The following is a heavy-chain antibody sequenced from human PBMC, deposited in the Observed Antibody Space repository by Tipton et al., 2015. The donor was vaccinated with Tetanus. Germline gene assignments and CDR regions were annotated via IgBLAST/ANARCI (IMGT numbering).Heavy chain of an antibody. J-gene: IGHJ4*02. V-gene: IGHV3-48*02. CDR1: GFIFSSYT. D-gene: IGHD6-13*01. CDR3: ARSAHFASWYD. CDR2: ISSGSSII. Sequence: SLRLSCEVSGFIFSSYTMNWVRQAPGKGLEWIAYISSGSSIIFYADAVRGRFFISRDNTKNSLSLQMNSLKDDDTAVYYCARSAHFASWYDWGPGTRVTVSS.